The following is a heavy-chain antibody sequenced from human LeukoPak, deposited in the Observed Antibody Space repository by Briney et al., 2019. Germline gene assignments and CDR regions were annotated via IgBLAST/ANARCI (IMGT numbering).Heavy chain of an antibody. CDR1: GLIVSSNY. J-gene: IGHJ3*02. CDR2: ITKSGDQT. CDR3: VKSAGKDGYRDVFDI. Sequence: GGSLRLSCAASGLIVSSNYMTWVRQAPGKGLEWVSTITKSGDQTHYADSVRGLFTISRDIFKNTLYLQMNSLRAEDTAVYHCVKSAGKDGYRDVFDIWGQGTVVTVSS. V-gene: IGHV3-53*01. D-gene: IGHD5-24*01.